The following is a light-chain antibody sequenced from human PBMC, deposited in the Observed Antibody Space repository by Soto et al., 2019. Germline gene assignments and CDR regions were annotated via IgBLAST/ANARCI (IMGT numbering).Light chain of an antibody. CDR2: DVS. CDR1: QSVTSSY. J-gene: IGKJ1*01. CDR3: QQHSNWPRT. V-gene: IGKV3D-11*02. Sequence: EILLTQSPAPLSLSPGERANLSCRGSQSVTSSYLAWYQQKPGQAPRLLIYDVSNRATGIPARFSGSGPGTDFTLTISSLEPEDFGVYYCQQHSNWPRTFGQGTKVDIK.